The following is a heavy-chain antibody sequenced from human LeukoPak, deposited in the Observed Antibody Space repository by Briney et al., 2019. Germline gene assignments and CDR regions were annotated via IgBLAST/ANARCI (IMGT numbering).Heavy chain of an antibody. CDR1: GGSISTYY. D-gene: IGHD4-17*01. V-gene: IGHV4-59*12. CDR2: IYYSGST. Sequence: PSETLSLTCTVSGGSISTYYWSWIRQPPGKGLEWIGYIYYSGSTNYNPSLKSRVTISVDTSKNQFSLKLSSVAAADTAVYYCARTTTVTTVFDYWGQGTLVTVSS. J-gene: IGHJ4*02. CDR3: ARTTTVTTVFDY.